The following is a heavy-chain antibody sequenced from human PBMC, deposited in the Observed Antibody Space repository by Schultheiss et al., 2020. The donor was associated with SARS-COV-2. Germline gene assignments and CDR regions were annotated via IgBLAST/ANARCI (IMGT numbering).Heavy chain of an antibody. D-gene: IGHD4-23*01. CDR3: ARQIDYGGNYYMDV. CDR2: IYPGDSDT. CDR1: GYSFTSYW. J-gene: IGHJ6*03. V-gene: IGHV5-51*01. Sequence: GESLKISCKGSGYSFTSYWIGWMRQMPGKGLEHMGIIYPGDSDTRYSPSFQGQVVISADNSISTAYLQWSSLKASDSAIYYCARQIDYGGNYYMDVWGRGTTVTVSS.